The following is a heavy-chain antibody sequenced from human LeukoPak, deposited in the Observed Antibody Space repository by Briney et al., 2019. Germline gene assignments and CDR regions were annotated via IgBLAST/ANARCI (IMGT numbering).Heavy chain of an antibody. CDR1: GFTFSSYA. Sequence: PGRSLRLSCAASGFTFSSYAMHWVRQAPGKGLEWVAVISYDGSNKYYADSVKGRFTISRDNAKNSLYLQMNSLRAEDTAVYYCARDYTRTTGWFDPWGQGTLVTVSS. CDR3: ARDYTRTTGWFDP. D-gene: IGHD1-1*01. J-gene: IGHJ5*02. CDR2: ISYDGSNK. V-gene: IGHV3-30*04.